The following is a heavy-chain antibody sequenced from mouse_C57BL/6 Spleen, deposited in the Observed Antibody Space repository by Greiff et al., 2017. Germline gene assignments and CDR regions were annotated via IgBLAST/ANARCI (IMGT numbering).Heavy chain of an antibody. CDR3: ARDTTTGGFAY. D-gene: IGHD1-1*01. Sequence: EVKLVESGPGLVKPSQSLSLTCSVTGYSITSGYYWNWIRQFPGNKLEWMGYISYDGSNNYNPSLKNRISITRDTSKNQFFLKLKSVTTEDTATYYCARDTTTGGFAYWGQGTLVTVSA. CDR1: GYSITSGYY. J-gene: IGHJ3*01. CDR2: ISYDGSN. V-gene: IGHV3-6*01.